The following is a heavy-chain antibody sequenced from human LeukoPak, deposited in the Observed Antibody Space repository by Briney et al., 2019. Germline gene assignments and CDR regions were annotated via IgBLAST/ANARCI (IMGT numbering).Heavy chain of an antibody. D-gene: IGHD2-15*01. J-gene: IGHJ5*02. CDR3: VRGGESTWS. Sequence: GGSLRLSCAASGFTFSSYWMHWVRQAPGKGPVWVSRINNDGSGTTYADPVKGRFTISRDDAKNTLYLQMNSLRAEDTAVYYCVRGGESTWSWGQGTLVTVSS. CDR2: INNDGSGT. V-gene: IGHV3-74*01. CDR1: GFTFSSYW.